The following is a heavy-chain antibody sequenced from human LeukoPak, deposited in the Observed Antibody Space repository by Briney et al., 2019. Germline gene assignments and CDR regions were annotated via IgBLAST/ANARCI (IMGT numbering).Heavy chain of an antibody. V-gene: IGHV4-59*01. CDR3: ARERRDGYQYYFDY. CDR1: GGSISTYY. D-gene: IGHD5-24*01. J-gene: IGHJ4*02. Sequence: ASETLSLTCNVSGGSISTYYWTWLRQPPGKGLEWIGYIYYSGSTNYNPSLKSRVAVSVDTSKNQFSLKPSSVTAADTAAYYCARERRDGYQYYFDYWGQGTLVTVSS. CDR2: IYYSGST.